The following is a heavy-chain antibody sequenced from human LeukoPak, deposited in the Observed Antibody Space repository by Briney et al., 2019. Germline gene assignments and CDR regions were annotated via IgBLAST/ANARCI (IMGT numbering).Heavy chain of an antibody. D-gene: IGHD3-10*01. CDR2: INRDSTTI. CDR3: ARYGSGSYYKESFGY. CDR1: GFAFHDFA. V-gene: IGHV3-48*01. J-gene: IGHJ4*02. Sequence: GANLRLYCAAYGFAFHDFAMNWHPQAPGQGLEWVSHINRDSTTIYYAEYVKGRFTISRDNAKSSLYLQVSSLRAEDTAVYYCARYGSGSYYKESFGYWGQGTLVTVSS.